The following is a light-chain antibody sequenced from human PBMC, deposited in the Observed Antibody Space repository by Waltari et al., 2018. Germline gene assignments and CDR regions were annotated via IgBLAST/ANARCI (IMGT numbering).Light chain of an antibody. CDR2: DAS. CDR3: LQYNYWAPVT. V-gene: IGKV3-15*01. J-gene: IGKJ4*01. CDR1: QTLGLK. Sequence: ETVMTQSPATLSVSPGERVTLACRALQTLGLKLAWYQNKPVQAPRLRIYDASNRVSGTPPRFSGGGSGTDFPFTISSLESEDFAVYYWLQYNYWAPVTLGGGTTEEVK.